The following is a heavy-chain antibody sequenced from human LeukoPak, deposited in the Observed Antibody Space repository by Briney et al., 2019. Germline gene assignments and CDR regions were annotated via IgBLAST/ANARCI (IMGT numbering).Heavy chain of an antibody. CDR1: GFIFSDYA. V-gene: IGHV3-9*01. Sequence: GGSLRLSCAASGFIFSDYAMHWVRQAPGKGLEWVSGITWNSGSIGYADSVRGRFTISRDNAKNSLYLEMNSLRAEDTALYYCAKEDHFASWGQGTLVTVSS. CDR2: ITWNSGSI. CDR3: AKEDHFAS. J-gene: IGHJ4*02.